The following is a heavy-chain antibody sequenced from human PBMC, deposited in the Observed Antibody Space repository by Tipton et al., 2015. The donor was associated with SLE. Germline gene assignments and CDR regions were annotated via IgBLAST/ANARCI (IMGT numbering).Heavy chain of an antibody. CDR3: ARDRVTIFGVVDAFDI. V-gene: IGHV4-38-2*02. CDR2: ISHSGST. CDR1: GYSISSGYY. Sequence: TLSLTCTVSGYSISSGYYWGWIRQPPGKGLEWIGEISHSGSTNYNPSLKSRVTISVDKSKNQFSLKLSSVTVADTAVYYCARDRVTIFGVVDAFDIWGQGTMVTVSS. D-gene: IGHD3-3*01. J-gene: IGHJ3*02.